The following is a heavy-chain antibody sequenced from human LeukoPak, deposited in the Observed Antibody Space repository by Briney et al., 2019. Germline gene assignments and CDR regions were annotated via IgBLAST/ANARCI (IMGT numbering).Heavy chain of an antibody. Sequence: GGSRRLSCVPSGFAFNTFAMNWVRQAPGKGLEWVSGIKGCGSRTHYGKSVKGRFTISRDNSKNTLFLQMNNLRGDDTARYFCARDQSPHYYDSSGYGAFNLWGQGTMVRVST. D-gene: IGHD3-22*01. J-gene: IGHJ3*01. CDR2: IKGCGSRT. CDR1: GFAFNTFA. V-gene: IGHV3-23*01. CDR3: ARDQSPHYYDSSGYGAFNL.